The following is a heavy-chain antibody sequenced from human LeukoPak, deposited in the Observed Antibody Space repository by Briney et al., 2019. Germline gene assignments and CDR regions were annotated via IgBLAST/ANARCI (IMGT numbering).Heavy chain of an antibody. CDR1: GGSISSGGYY. V-gene: IGHV4-61*08. Sequence: PSETLSLICTVSGGSISSGGYYWSWIRQPPGKGLEWIGYIYCSGSTNYNPSLKSRVTISVDTSKNQFSLKLSSVTAADTAVYYCAREDAGDYVWGSYRYERAFDIWGQGTMVTVSS. J-gene: IGHJ3*02. CDR2: IYCSGST. CDR3: AREDAGDYVWGSYRYERAFDI. D-gene: IGHD3-16*02.